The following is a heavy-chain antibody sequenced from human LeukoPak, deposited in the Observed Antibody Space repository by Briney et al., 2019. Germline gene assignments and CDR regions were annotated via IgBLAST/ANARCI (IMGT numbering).Heavy chain of an antibody. CDR2: INTNTANP. J-gene: IGHJ4*02. D-gene: IGHD3-3*01. V-gene: IGHV7-4-1*02. Sequence: ASVKVSCKASGYTFTTFALIWVRQAAGQGLEWMGWINTNTANPTYAQAFTGRFVLSLDTSVSTSYLQISSLKTEDTAVYYCARVRRFLNGGVAGIDYWGRGSLVTVSS. CDR3: ARVRRFLNGGVAGIDY. CDR1: GYTFTTFA.